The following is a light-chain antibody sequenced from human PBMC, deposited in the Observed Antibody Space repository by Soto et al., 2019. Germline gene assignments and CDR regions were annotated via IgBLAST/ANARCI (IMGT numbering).Light chain of an antibody. J-gene: IGLJ1*01. CDR1: SSHVGGYNY. CDR2: DVS. V-gene: IGLV2-11*01. Sequence: QSVPAQPRSVSWSPGRSVTISCTGTSSHVGGYNYVSWYQQHPGKAPKLMIYDVSKRPSGVPDRFSGSKSGDTATLTISQLLAENEADYYCCSDAGSYTYGFGTGTKVTV. CDR3: CSDAGSYTYG.